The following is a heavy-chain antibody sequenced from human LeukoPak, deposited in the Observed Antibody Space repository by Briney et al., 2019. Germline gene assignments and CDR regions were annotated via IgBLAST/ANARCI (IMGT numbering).Heavy chain of an antibody. D-gene: IGHD3-10*01. CDR3: AKWFWFGELDY. CDR2: ISGSGDST. V-gene: IGHV3-23*01. CDR1: GFTFCSYA. J-gene: IGHJ4*02. Sequence: GGSLRLSCAASGFTFCSYAMSWVPQAPGKGVEWVSAISGSGDSTYYADSVKGRFTISRDNAKNTLYLQINSLRAEDTAVYYCAKWFWFGELDYWGQGTLVTVSS.